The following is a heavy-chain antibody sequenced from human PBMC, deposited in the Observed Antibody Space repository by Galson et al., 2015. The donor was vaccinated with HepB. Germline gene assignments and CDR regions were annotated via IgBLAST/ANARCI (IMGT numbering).Heavy chain of an antibody. CDR3: VRDPPLGTPFDH. CDR2: IDSSSSYT. J-gene: IGHJ4*02. CDR1: GFTFSSYN. D-gene: IGHD7-27*01. Sequence: SLRLSCAGSGFTFSSYNMNWVRQAPGKGLEWVASIDSSSSYTYYADSPKGRFTISRDNAKNSLYLQMNSLRPEDTAVYYCVRDPPLGTPFDHWGQGTLVTVSS. V-gene: IGHV3-21*01.